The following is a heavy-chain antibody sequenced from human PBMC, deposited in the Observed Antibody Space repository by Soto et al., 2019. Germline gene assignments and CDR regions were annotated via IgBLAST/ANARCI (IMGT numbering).Heavy chain of an antibody. D-gene: IGHD3-10*01. Sequence: LSETLSLTCAVYGGSFSGYYWTWIRQPPGTGLEWIGEINHSGSTNYNPSLKSRVTISVDTSKNQFSLKLTSVTAADTAVYYRARLLWFGELLYNWFDPWGQGTLVTVSS. J-gene: IGHJ5*02. CDR2: INHSGST. V-gene: IGHV4-34*01. CDR3: ARLLWFGELLYNWFDP. CDR1: GGSFSGYY.